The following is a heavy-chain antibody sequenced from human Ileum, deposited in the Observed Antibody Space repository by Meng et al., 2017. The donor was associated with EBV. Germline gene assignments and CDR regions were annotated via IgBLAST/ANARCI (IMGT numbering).Heavy chain of an antibody. D-gene: IGHD1-14*01. CDR2: INTDGSIT. CDR3: AKDLSWNQADY. Sequence: EVQLVESGGGLVQPGGSLRLSCAASGFTFSSYWMHWVRQAPGKGLVWVSRINTDGSITNYADSVKGRFTISRDNAKNTLYLQMNSLRAEDTAVYYCAKDLSWNQADYWGQGTLGNVSS. J-gene: IGHJ4*02. V-gene: IGHV3-74*01. CDR1: GFTFSSYW.